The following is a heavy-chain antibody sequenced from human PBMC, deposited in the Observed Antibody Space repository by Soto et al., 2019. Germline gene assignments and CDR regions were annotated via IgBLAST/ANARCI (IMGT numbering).Heavy chain of an antibody. CDR3: ARSSLSVGSSWYYDY. Sequence: PGESLKISCKGSGYSFTSYWIGWVRQMPGKGLEWMGIIYPGDSDTRYSPSFQGQVTISADKSISTAYLQWSSLKASDTAMYYCARSSLSVGSSWYYDYWGQGTLVTVSS. CDR1: GYSFTSYW. D-gene: IGHD6-13*01. J-gene: IGHJ4*02. V-gene: IGHV5-51*01. CDR2: IYPGDSDT.